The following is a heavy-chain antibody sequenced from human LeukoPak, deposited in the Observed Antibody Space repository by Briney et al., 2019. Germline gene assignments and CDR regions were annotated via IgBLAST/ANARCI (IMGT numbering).Heavy chain of an antibody. D-gene: IGHD1-26*01. CDR2: INPNSGGT. CDR3: ARDGGPGLSGSQGDFDY. Sequence: ASVKVSCKASGYTFTGYYMHWVRQAPGQGLEWMGWINPNSGGTNYAQKFQGRVTMTRDTSISTAYMELSRRRSDDTAVYYCARDGGPGLSGSQGDFDYWGQGTLVTVSS. CDR1: GYTFTGYY. V-gene: IGHV1-2*02. J-gene: IGHJ4*02.